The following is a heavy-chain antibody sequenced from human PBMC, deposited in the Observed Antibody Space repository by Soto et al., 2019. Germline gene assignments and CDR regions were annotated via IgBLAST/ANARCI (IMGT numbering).Heavy chain of an antibody. CDR2: IYWDDYK. D-gene: IGHD3-3*01. V-gene: IGHV2-5*02. Sequence: QITLNESGPTVVKPAETLTLTCTFSGFSLTTSGVGVGWIRQSPGKAPEWLALIYWDDYKRYSASLKSRLTITKDTSKTQVVLTMASVDPADTATYYCAHRILRTVFGLVTTTAIYFDFWGQGTPVVVSS. J-gene: IGHJ4*02. CDR1: GFSLTTSGVG. CDR3: AHRILRTVFGLVTTTAIYFDF.